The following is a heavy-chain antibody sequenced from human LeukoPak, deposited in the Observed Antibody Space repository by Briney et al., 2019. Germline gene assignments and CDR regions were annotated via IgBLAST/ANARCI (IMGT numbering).Heavy chain of an antibody. Sequence: GGSLRLSCAASGFTFSSYGMLWVRQAPGKGLEWVAFIRYDGSKYYADSVKGRFTISRDNAKNALYLQMNSLRAEDTAVYYCARVIQLWSNWFDPWGQGTLVTVSS. D-gene: IGHD5-18*01. J-gene: IGHJ5*02. CDR1: GFTFSSYG. CDR3: ARVIQLWSNWFDP. V-gene: IGHV3-30*02. CDR2: IRYDGSK.